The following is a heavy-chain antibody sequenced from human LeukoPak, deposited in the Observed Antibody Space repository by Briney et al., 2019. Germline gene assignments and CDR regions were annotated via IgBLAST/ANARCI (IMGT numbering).Heavy chain of an antibody. J-gene: IGHJ4*02. V-gene: IGHV3-7*01. Sequence: PGGSLRLSCAASGFTFSSQWMGWVRQAPGKGLEWVANVNQGGTEKFYVDSVKGRFTISRDNAENSLYLQMNSLRAEDTAVYYCAREGVGAISFDYWGQGTLVTVSS. D-gene: IGHD1-26*01. CDR3: AREGVGAISFDY. CDR2: VNQGGTEK. CDR1: GFTFSSQW.